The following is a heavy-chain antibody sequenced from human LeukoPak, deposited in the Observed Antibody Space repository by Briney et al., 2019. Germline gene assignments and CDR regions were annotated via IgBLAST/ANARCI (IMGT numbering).Heavy chain of an antibody. CDR3: AREDSSSWSRGAFDI. CDR2: INPNSGGT. J-gene: IGHJ3*02. D-gene: IGHD6-13*01. V-gene: IGHV1-2*02. CDR1: GYTFTVYY. Sequence: ASVKVSCKASGYTFTVYYMHWVRQAPGQGLEWMGWINPNSGGTNYAQKFQGRVTMTRDTSISTAYMELSRLRSDDTAVYYCAREDSSSWSRGAFDIWGQGTMVTVSS.